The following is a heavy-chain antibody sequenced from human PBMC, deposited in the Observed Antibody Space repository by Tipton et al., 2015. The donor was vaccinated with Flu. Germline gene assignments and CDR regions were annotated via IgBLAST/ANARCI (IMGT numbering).Heavy chain of an antibody. CDR3: ARRVAVAGTPDY. J-gene: IGHJ4*02. CDR1: GYSMNGASY. CDR2: ISHSGIT. D-gene: IGHD6-19*01. V-gene: IGHV4-38-2*02. Sequence: TLSLTCTVSGYSMNGASYWGWIRQPPGKGLEWIGSISHSGITFYNPSLKSRVTISVDTSINQFSLKLSSVTAADTAVYFCARRVAVAGTPDYWGQGTLVTVSS.